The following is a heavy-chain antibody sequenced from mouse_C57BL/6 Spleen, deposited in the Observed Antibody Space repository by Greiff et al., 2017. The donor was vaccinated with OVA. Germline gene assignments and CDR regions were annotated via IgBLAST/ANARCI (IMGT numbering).Heavy chain of an antibody. V-gene: IGHV1-50*01. J-gene: IGHJ3*01. CDR2: IDPSDSYT. CDR1: GYTFTSYW. Sequence: VQLQQPGAELVKPGASVKLSCKASGYTFTSYWMQWVKQRPGQGLEWIGEIDPSDSYTNYNQKFKGKATLTVDTSSSTAYMQLSSLTSEDSAVYYCARQDYSNYVWFAYWGQGTLVTVSA. D-gene: IGHD2-5*01. CDR3: ARQDYSNYVWFAY.